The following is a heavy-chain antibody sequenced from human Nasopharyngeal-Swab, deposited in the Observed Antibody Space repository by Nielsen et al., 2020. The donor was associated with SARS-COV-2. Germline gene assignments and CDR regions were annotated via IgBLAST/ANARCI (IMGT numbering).Heavy chain of an antibody. V-gene: IGHV1-69*04. CDR3: ARAHNWNDYGNWFDP. CDR2: IIPILGIA. J-gene: IGHJ5*02. Sequence: KISCAASGFTFSSYAISWVRQAPGQGLEWMGRIIPILGIANYAQKFQGRVTITADKSTSTAYMELSSLRSEDTAVYYCARAHNWNDYGNWFDPWGQGTLVTVSS. D-gene: IGHD1-20*01. CDR1: GFTFSSYA.